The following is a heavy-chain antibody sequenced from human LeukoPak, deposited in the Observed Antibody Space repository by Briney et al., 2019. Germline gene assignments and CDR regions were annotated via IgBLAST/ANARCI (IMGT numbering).Heavy chain of an antibody. CDR1: GGSISSSSYY. J-gene: IGHJ6*03. V-gene: IGHV4-39*01. Sequence: SETLTLTCTVSGGSISSSSYYWGRIRQPPGKELVWIGRIYYSRNDYDDPSLKSRAIISVDSSKTQFSLMLSSVTDADAADYCCGGGLRFLEGPYYYMDVWGKGTTVTVSS. CDR3: GGGLRFLEGPYYYMDV. D-gene: IGHD3-3*01. CDR2: IYYSRND.